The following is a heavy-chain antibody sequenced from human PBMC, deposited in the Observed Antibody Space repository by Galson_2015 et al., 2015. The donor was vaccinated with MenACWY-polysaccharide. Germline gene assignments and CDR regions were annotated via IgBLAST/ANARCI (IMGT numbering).Heavy chain of an antibody. D-gene: IGHD5-18*01. CDR3: ARGAGYSYGPTFDY. V-gene: IGHV3-48*01. J-gene: IGHJ4*02. CDR1: GFTFSSYS. Sequence: SLRLSCAASGFTFSSYSMNWVRQAPGRGLEWVSYISSSSSTIYYADSVKGRFTISRDNAKNSLYLQMNSLRAEDTAVYYCARGAGYSYGPTFDYWGQGTLVTVSS. CDR2: ISSSSSTI.